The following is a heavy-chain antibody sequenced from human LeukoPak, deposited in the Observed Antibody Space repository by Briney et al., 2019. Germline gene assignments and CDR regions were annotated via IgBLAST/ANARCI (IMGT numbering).Heavy chain of an antibody. Sequence: GGSLRLSCAASGFTFSSYAMSWVRQAPGKGLEWVSAISGSGGSTYYADSVKGRFTISRDNSKNSLYLQMNSLRTEDTALYYCATMVALGYDFWSGLDYWGQGTLVTVSS. CDR3: ATMVALGYDFWSGLDY. CDR1: GFTFSSYA. J-gene: IGHJ4*02. V-gene: IGHV3-23*01. D-gene: IGHD3-3*01. CDR2: ISGSGGST.